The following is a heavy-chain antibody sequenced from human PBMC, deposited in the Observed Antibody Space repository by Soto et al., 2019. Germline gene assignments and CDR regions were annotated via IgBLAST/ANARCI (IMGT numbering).Heavy chain of an antibody. D-gene: IGHD2-21*01. CDR2: MYAGGDT. V-gene: IGHV3-23*01. J-gene: IGHJ4*01. Sequence: AGGSLRLSCAASGFTFDNYAMSWVRQAPRRGLEWVSVMYAGGDTHYADSVKGRFTISRDKSENTLYLQMNSLRDEDTGVYFCVSRIPSWVFDYWGLGTLVTVSS. CDR3: VSRIPSWVFDY. CDR1: GFTFDNYA.